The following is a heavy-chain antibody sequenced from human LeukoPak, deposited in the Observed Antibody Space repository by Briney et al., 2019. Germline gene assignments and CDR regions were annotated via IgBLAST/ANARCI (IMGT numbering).Heavy chain of an antibody. CDR1: GFTFSSYW. V-gene: IGHV3-7*01. CDR3: ARDLRYFDWLLWGFDY. D-gene: IGHD3-9*01. Sequence: GGSLRLSCAASGFTFSSYWMSWVRQAPGKGLEWVANIKQDGSEKYYVDSVKGRFTISRDNAKNSLYLQMNSLRAEDTAVYYCARDLRYFDWLLWGFDYWGQGTLVTVSS. J-gene: IGHJ4*02. CDR2: IKQDGSEK.